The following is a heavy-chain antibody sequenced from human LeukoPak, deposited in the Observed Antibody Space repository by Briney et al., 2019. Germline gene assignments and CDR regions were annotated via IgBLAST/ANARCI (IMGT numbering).Heavy chain of an antibody. Sequence: GASVKVSCKASGGTFSSYAISWVRQAPGQGLEWMGRIIPILGIANYAQKFQGRVTITADKSTSTAYMELSSLRDEDTGVYYCAKGLRTGVGPYMGYHYYMDVWGKGATVTVSS. CDR2: IIPILGIA. D-gene: IGHD3-16*01. CDR1: GGTFSSYA. V-gene: IGHV1-69*04. J-gene: IGHJ6*03. CDR3: AKGLRTGVGPYMGYHYYMDV.